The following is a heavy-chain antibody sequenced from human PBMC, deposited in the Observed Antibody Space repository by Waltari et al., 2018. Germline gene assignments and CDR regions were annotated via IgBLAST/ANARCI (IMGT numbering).Heavy chain of an antibody. CDR1: GGSFSGYY. Sequence: QVQLQQWGAGLLKPSETLSLTCAVYGGSFSGYYWSWIRQPPGKGLEWIGEINHSGSTTYTPSLKSRVTISVDTSKNQFSRKLGSVTAADTAVYYCARGRARQWLVWWFDPWGQGTLVTVSS. D-gene: IGHD6-19*01. CDR2: INHSGST. CDR3: ARGRARQWLVWWFDP. V-gene: IGHV4-34*01. J-gene: IGHJ5*02.